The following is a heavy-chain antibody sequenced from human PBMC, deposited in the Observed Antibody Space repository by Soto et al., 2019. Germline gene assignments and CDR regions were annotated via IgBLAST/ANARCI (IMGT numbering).Heavy chain of an antibody. J-gene: IGHJ4*02. Sequence: EVQLAESGGNMVQPGGSLRLSCVASGFTFNNYDMHWVRQAPGKGLEYVSSISSNGGTTYYGNSVKGRFTISRDNSKNTLYLQMGSLRPEDMAVYYCVSRVSGNYDYWGQGTLVTISS. CDR2: ISSNGGTT. D-gene: IGHD1-7*01. CDR1: GFTFNNYD. CDR3: VSRVSGNYDY. V-gene: IGHV3-64*01.